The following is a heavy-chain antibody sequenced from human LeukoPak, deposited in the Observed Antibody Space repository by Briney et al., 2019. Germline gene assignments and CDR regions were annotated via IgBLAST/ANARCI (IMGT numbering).Heavy chain of an antibody. Sequence: ASVKVSCKASGGTFSSYAISWVRQAPGQGLEWMGWINPNSGGTNYAQKFQGRVTMTRDTSISTAYMELSRLRSDDTAVYYCARAFRKYYDFWSGYRPRYNWFDPWGQGTLVTVSS. CDR1: GGTFSSYA. J-gene: IGHJ5*02. V-gene: IGHV1-2*02. CDR3: ARAFRKYYDFWSGYRPRYNWFDP. CDR2: INPNSGGT. D-gene: IGHD3-3*01.